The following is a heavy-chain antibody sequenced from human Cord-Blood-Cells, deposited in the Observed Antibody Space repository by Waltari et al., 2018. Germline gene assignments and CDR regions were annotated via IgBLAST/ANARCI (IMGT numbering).Heavy chain of an antibody. CDR2: IGYNGSKK. D-gene: IGHD1-26*01. V-gene: IGHV3-33*01. CDR1: GFTFSSYG. Sequence: QVQLVESGGGVVQPGRSLRLSCAASGFTFSSYGMHWVCQDPGKGLERVAVIGYNGSKKYYADSVNVRFTISRDNSKNALYLQMNSLSAEDTAVYYCARAKWELHAFDIWGQGTMVTISS. CDR3: ARAKWELHAFDI. J-gene: IGHJ3*02.